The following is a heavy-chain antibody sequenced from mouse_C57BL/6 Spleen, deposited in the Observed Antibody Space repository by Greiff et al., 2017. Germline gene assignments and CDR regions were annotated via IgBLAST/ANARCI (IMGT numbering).Heavy chain of an antibody. CDR1: GYAFSSSW. Sequence: QVQLKQSGPELVKPGASVKISCKASGYAFSSSWMNWVKQRPGKGLEWIGRIYPGDGDTNYNGKFKGKATLTADKSSSTAYMQLSSLTSEDSAVYFCATRSNYYFGCWGQGTTLTVAS. CDR2: IYPGDGDT. J-gene: IGHJ2*01. V-gene: IGHV1-82*01. D-gene: IGHD2-5*01. CDR3: ATRSNYYFGC.